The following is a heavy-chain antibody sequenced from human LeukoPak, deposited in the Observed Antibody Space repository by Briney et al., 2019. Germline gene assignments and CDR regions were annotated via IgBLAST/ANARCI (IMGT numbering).Heavy chain of an antibody. CDR1: GGSISSSSYY. CDR3: ARRFYSSGYYYFDY. CDR2: IYYSGST. J-gene: IGHJ4*02. V-gene: IGHV4-39*07. Sequence: SETLSLTCTVSGGSISSSSYYWGWIRQPPGKGLEWIGSIYYSGSTYYNPSLKSRVTISVDTSKNQFSLKLSSVTAADTAVYYCARRFYSSGYYYFDYWGQGTLVTVSS. D-gene: IGHD3-22*01.